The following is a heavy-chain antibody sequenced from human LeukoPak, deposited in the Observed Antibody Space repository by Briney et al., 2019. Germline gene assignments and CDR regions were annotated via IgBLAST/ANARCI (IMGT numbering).Heavy chain of an antibody. CDR1: GFTLSVYH. D-gene: IGHD3-10*01. V-gene: IGHV3-11*01. CDR2: ISSSGSTI. J-gene: IGHJ4*02. Sequence: GGPLRLLCAASGFTLSVYHMRWLREARGKGREWVSYISSSGSTIYYADSVKGRFTISRDNAKNSLYLQMNSLRAEDTAVYYCASYGSGSYYPYWGQGTLVTVSS. CDR3: ASYGSGSYYPY.